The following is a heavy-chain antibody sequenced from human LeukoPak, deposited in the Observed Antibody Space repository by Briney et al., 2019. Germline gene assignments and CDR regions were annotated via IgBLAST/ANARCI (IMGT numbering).Heavy chain of an antibody. J-gene: IGHJ5*02. CDR1: GYTFTGYY. D-gene: IGHD3-10*01. CDR3: ATAGPHLNWFDP. Sequence: ASVKVSCKASGYTFTGYYMHWVRQAPGQGLEWMGWINPNSGSTNYAQKFQGRVTLTRDTSISTAYMELSRLRSDDTAVYYCATAGPHLNWFDPWGQGTLVTVPS. V-gene: IGHV1-2*02. CDR2: INPNSGST.